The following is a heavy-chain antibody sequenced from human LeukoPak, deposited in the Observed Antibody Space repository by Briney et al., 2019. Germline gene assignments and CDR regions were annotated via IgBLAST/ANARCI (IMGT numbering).Heavy chain of an antibody. CDR3: ARGERSGSFDY. Sequence: GASVKVSCKPSGYTFINYYMHWVRQAPGQGLEWMGIINPGGGSTSYAQKFQGRVTMTSDTSTSTVYMDLSSLRSEDTAVYYCARGERSGSFDYWGQGTLVTVSS. V-gene: IGHV1-46*01. J-gene: IGHJ4*02. CDR2: INPGGGST. CDR1: GYTFINYY. D-gene: IGHD1-26*01.